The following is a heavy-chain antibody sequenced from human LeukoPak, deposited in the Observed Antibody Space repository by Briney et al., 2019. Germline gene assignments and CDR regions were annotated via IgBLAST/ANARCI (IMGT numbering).Heavy chain of an antibody. CDR3: ARTSGSSTVWYFDL. Sequence: SQTLSLTCTVSGGSISSGGYYWSWIRQSPGKGLEWIGYIYYSGRIDYNPSLKNRVTVSVDASNNWLSLKLSSVTAADTAVYYCARTSGSSTVWYFDLWGRGTLVTVSS. CDR1: GGSISSGGYY. D-gene: IGHD1-26*01. V-gene: IGHV4-61*08. J-gene: IGHJ2*01. CDR2: IYYSGRI.